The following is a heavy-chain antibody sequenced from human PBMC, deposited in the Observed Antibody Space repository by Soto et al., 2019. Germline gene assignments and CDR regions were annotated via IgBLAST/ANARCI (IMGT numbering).Heavy chain of an antibody. CDR2: ISSGSSNT. V-gene: IGHV3-21*01. Sequence: GGSLRLSCAASGFTFDDYTMHWVRQAPGKGLEWVSSISSGSSNTYYADSVKGRFTISRDNAKNSLYLQMNSLRAEDTAVYYCARDPNSSSSFGYWGQGTLVTVSS. CDR3: ARDPNSSSSFGY. J-gene: IGHJ4*02. D-gene: IGHD6-6*01. CDR1: GFTFDDYT.